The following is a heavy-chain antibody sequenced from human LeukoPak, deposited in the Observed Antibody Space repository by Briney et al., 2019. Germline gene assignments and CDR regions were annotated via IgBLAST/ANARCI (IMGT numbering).Heavy chain of an antibody. D-gene: IGHD6-13*01. V-gene: IGHV3-30*18. CDR3: AKDITPYLAAAGTAFDY. CDR2: ISYDGSNK. CDR1: GFTFSSYG. Sequence: AGGSLRLSCAASGFTFSSYGMHWVRQAPGKGLEWVAVISYDGSNKYYADSVKGRFTISRDNSKNTLYLQMNSLRAEDTAVYYCAKDITPYLAAAGTAFDYWGQGTLVTVSS. J-gene: IGHJ4*02.